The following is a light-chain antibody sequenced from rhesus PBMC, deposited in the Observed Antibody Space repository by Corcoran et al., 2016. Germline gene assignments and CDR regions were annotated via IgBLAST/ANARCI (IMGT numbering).Light chain of an antibody. CDR1: QSVGSY. CDR3: QQYVNWPLT. Sequence: ETVVTQSPATLSLSPGERATLSCRASQSVGSYLAWYQPKPGQAPRRLIYGSSSRATGLPGRFSGSGSGTALTLTIASLEPEDFAVFYCQQYVNWPLTFGGGTKVEIK. J-gene: IGKJ4*01. CDR2: GSS. V-gene: IGKV3-42*02.